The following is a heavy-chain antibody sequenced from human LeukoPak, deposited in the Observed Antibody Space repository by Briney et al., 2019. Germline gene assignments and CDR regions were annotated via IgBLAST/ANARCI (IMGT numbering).Heavy chain of an antibody. CDR1: GFTVSSNY. V-gene: IGHV3-53*01. Sequence: PGGSLRLSCAASGFTVSSNYMSWVRQAPGKGLEWVSVIYSGGSTYYADSVKGRFTISRDNSKNTLYLQMNSLRAEDTAVYYCARDVPGIAAGENNWGQGTLVTVSS. D-gene: IGHD6-13*01. J-gene: IGHJ4*02. CDR2: IYSGGST. CDR3: ARDVPGIAAGENN.